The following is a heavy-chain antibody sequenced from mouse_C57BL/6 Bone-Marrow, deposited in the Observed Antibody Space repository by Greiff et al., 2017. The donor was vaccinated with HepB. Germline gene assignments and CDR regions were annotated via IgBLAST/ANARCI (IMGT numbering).Heavy chain of an antibody. D-gene: IGHD3-2*02. CDR3: ASQGSRGY. Sequence: VKLQQPGAELVRPGSSVKLSCKASGYTFTSYWMDWVKQRPGQGLEWIGNIYPSDSETHYNQKFKDKATLTVDKSSSTAYMQLSSLTSEDSAVYYCASQGSRGYWGQGTTLTVSS. CDR1: GYTFTSYW. CDR2: IYPSDSET. J-gene: IGHJ2*01. V-gene: IGHV1-61*01.